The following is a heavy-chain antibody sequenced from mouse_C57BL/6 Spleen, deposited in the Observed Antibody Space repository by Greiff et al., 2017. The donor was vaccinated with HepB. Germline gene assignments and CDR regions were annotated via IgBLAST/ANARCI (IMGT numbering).Heavy chain of an antibody. D-gene: IGHD3-2*02. J-gene: IGHJ2*01. V-gene: IGHV1-15*01. CDR3: TRGGYAQAYYVDY. CDR2: IDPETGGT. CDR1: GYTFTDYE. Sequence: QVQLKESGAELVRPGASVTLSCKASGYTFTDYEMHWVKQTPVHGLEWIGAIDPETGGTAYNQKFKGKAILTADKSSSTAYMELRSLTSEDSAVYYGTRGGYAQAYYVDYWGQGTTLTVSS.